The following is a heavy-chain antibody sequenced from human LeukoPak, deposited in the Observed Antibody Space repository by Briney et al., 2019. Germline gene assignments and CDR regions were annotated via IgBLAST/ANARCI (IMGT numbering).Heavy chain of an antibody. CDR1: GGSFSGYY. J-gene: IGHJ5*02. CDR3: ARGITMVRGVIDVSWFDP. D-gene: IGHD3-10*01. CDR2: INHSGST. V-gene: IGHV4-34*01. Sequence: SETLSLTCAVYGGSFSGYYWSWIRQPPGKGLEWIGEINHSGSTYYNPSLKSRVTISVDTSKNQFSLKLSSVTAADTAVYYCARGITMVRGVIDVSWFDPWGQGTLVTVSS.